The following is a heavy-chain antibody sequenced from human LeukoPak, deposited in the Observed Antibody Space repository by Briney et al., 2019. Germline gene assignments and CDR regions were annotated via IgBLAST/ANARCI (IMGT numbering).Heavy chain of an antibody. V-gene: IGHV1-69*04. D-gene: IGHD3-22*01. Sequence: ASVKVSCKASGGTFSSYAISWVRQAPGQGLEWMGRIIPILGIANYAQNFQGRVTITRDTSASTAYMELSSLRSEDTAVYYCARDGSGIFTMIGHWGQGTLVTVSS. J-gene: IGHJ4*01. CDR1: GGTFSSYA. CDR2: IIPILGIA. CDR3: ARDGSGIFTMIGH.